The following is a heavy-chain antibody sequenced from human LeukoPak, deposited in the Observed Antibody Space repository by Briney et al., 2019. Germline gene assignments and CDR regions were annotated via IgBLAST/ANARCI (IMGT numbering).Heavy chain of an antibody. D-gene: IGHD3-16*02. V-gene: IGHV3-7*01. CDR2: IKQDGSGK. J-gene: IGHJ4*02. Sequence: GGSLRLSCAASGFTFSSYEMSWVRQAPGKGLEWVANIKQDGSGKYYVDSVKGRFTISRDNAKNSLYLQMNSLRAEDTAVYYCARADYDYAWGSYRRYYFDYWGQGTLVTVSS. CDR1: GFTFSSYE. CDR3: ARADYDYAWGSYRRYYFDY.